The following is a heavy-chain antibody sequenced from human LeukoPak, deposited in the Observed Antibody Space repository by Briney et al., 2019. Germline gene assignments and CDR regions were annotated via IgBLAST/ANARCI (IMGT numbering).Heavy chain of an antibody. CDR1: GYSFTSYW. CDR3: VRRSYTGNSFGY. V-gene: IGHV5-51*01. CDR2: IYPGDSDT. D-gene: IGHD1-1*01. Sequence: GESLKISCKGSGYSFTSYWIGWVRQMPGKGPECIGIIYPGDSDTSYSPSFQGQVTISADKSISTAYLQWSSLKASDTAMYYCVRRSYTGNSFGYWGQGTLVTVSS. J-gene: IGHJ4*02.